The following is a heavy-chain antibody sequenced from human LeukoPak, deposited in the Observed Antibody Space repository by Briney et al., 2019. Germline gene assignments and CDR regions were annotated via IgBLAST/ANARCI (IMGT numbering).Heavy chain of an antibody. Sequence: SETLSLTCTVSGGSISSSSYYWGWIRQPPGKGLEWIGSIYYSGSTYYNPSLKSRVTISVDTSKNQFSLKLSSVTAADTAVYYCARRRALGIQLWFDYWGQGTLVTVSS. J-gene: IGHJ4*02. D-gene: IGHD5-18*01. CDR1: GGSISSSSYY. V-gene: IGHV4-39*01. CDR2: IYYSGST. CDR3: ARRRALGIQLWFDY.